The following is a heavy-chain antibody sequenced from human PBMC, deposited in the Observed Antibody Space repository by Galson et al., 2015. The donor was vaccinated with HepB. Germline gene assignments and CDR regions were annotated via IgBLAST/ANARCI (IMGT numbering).Heavy chain of an antibody. CDR3: ASARGYCSSTSCYPSPFDY. CDR1: GFTFSSYA. CDR2: ISYDGSNK. D-gene: IGHD2-2*01. Sequence: SLRLSCAASGFTFSSYAMHWVRQAPGKGLEWVAVISYDGSNKYYADSVKGRFTISRDNSKNTLYLQMNSLRAEDTAVYYCASARGYCSSTSCYPSPFDYWGQGTLVTVSS. J-gene: IGHJ4*02. V-gene: IGHV3-30-3*01.